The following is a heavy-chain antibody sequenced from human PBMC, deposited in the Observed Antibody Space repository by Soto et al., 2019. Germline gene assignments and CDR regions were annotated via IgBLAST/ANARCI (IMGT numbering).Heavy chain of an antibody. V-gene: IGHV1-69*13. J-gene: IGHJ4*02. CDR3: AREPYYYDSSGFFDY. CDR2: IIPIFGTA. D-gene: IGHD3-22*01. Sequence: GASVKLSCKASGGTFSSYAISWVRQAPGQGLEWMGGIIPIFGTANYAQKFQGRVTITADESTSTAYMELSSLRSEDTAVYYCAREPYYYDSSGFFDYWGQGTLVTVSS. CDR1: GGTFSSYA.